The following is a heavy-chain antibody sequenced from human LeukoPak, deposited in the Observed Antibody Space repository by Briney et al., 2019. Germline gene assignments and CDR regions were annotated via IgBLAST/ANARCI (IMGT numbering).Heavy chain of an antibody. V-gene: IGHV3-15*01. CDR1: GFTFSNAW. Sequence: GGSLRLSCAASGFTFSNAWVSWVRQAPGKGLEWVGRIKSKTDGGTTGYAAPVKGRFTISRDDSKNTLYLQMNSLKTEDTAVYYCTADLEYYYDSSGYSPLLDYWGQGTLVTVSS. J-gene: IGHJ4*02. D-gene: IGHD3-22*01. CDR2: IKSKTDGGTT. CDR3: TADLEYYYDSSGYSPLLDY.